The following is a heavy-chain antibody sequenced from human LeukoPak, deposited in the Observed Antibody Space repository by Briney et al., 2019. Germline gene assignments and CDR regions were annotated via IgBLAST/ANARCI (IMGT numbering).Heavy chain of an antibody. CDR1: GFTFSSYA. Sequence: GGSLRLSCAASGFTFSSYAMSWVRQAPGKGLEWVSVIYSGGSTYYADSVKGRFTISRDNSKNTLYLQMNSLRAEDTAVYYCARGVLRYFDWLFDYWGQGTLVTVSS. V-gene: IGHV3-66*01. D-gene: IGHD3-9*01. CDR2: IYSGGST. CDR3: ARGVLRYFDWLFDY. J-gene: IGHJ4*02.